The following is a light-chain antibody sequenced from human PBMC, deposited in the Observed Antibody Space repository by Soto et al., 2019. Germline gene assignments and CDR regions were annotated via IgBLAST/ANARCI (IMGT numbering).Light chain of an antibody. Sequence: EIVLTQSPGTLSLSPGERATLSCMASQSVRSNYLAWYQQKPGQAPRLLIYGASSRATGIPDRFSGNGSGTDFTLTINRLEPEDFAVYYCHKYGPSPRTFGQGTKVEIK. CDR1: QSVRSNY. CDR2: GAS. CDR3: HKYGPSPRT. V-gene: IGKV3-20*01. J-gene: IGKJ1*01.